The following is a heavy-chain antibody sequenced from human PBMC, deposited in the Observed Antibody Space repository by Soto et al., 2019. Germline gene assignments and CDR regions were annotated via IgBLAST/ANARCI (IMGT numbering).Heavy chain of an antibody. Sequence: QVQLVQSGAEVKKPGSSVKVSCKASGGTFSSYAISWVRQAPGQGLEWMGGIIPIFGTANYAQKFQGRVTITADESTSTAYMEVSSLRSEDTAVYYCARGYSSSSGAYYYYYYGMDVWGQGTTVTVSS. CDR2: IIPIFGTA. CDR3: ARGYSSSSGAYYYYYYGMDV. CDR1: GGTFSSYA. J-gene: IGHJ6*02. D-gene: IGHD6-6*01. V-gene: IGHV1-69*01.